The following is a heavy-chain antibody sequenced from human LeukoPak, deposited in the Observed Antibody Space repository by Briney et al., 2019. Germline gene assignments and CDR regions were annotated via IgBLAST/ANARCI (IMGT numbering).Heavy chain of an antibody. CDR2: ISGSGSST. V-gene: IGHV3-23*01. D-gene: IGHD3-22*01. J-gene: IGHJ3*02. CDR1: GFTFSSYA. CDR3: AKGRYYYDNSDAFEI. Sequence: QPGGSLRLSCAASGFTFSSYAMNWVRQAPGKGLEWVSTISGSGSSTYYADSVKGRFTISRDNSKNTLYLQTNSLRAEDTAVYHCAKGRYYYDNSDAFEIWGQGTMVTVSS.